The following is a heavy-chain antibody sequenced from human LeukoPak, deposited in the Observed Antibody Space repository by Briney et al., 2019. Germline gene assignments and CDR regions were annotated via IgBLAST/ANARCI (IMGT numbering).Heavy chain of an antibody. J-gene: IGHJ6*03. CDR1: GFTVSSLA. V-gene: IGHV3-21*01. Sequence: MAGGSLRLSCAASGFTVSSLAMHWVRQAPGKGLEWVSSSGTRSGTKYYADSVKGRFTISRDNAKNSLYLQMNSLRAEDTAVYYCARDLVDGYYYYYYMDVWGKGTTVTVSS. CDR3: ARDLVDGYYYYYYMDV. CDR2: SGTRSGTK. D-gene: IGHD2-15*01.